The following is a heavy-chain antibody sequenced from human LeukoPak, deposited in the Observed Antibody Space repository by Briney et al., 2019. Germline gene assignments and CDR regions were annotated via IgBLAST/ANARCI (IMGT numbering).Heavy chain of an antibody. CDR3: AKDQWELRDIDY. V-gene: IGHV3-30*18. D-gene: IGHD1-26*01. CDR2: ISYDGSNK. CDR1: GYTFTSYG. J-gene: IGHJ4*02. Sequence: SCKASGYTFTSYGISWVRQAPGKGLEWVAVISYDGSNKYYADSVKGRFTISRDNSKNTLYLQMNSLRAEDTAVYYCAKDQWELRDIDYWGQGTLVTVSS.